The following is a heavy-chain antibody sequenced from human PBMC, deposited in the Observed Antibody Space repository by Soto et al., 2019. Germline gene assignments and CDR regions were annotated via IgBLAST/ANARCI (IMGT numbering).Heavy chain of an antibody. D-gene: IGHD6-19*01. V-gene: IGHV1-46*01. J-gene: IGHJ3*02. Sequence: ASVKVSCKASGSTFTKYYMHWVRQAPGQGLEWMGIINPSGGSTSYAQKFQGRVTMTRDTSTSTVYMELSSLRSEVTAVCYCARGIAVAGDAFDIWGQGTMVTVSS. CDR2: INPSGGST. CDR1: GSTFTKYY. CDR3: ARGIAVAGDAFDI.